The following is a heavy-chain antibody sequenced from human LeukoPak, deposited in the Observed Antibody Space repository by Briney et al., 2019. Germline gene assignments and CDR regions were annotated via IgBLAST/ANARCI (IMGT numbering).Heavy chain of an antibody. Sequence: GGSLRLSCAASGFTFSSYGMHWVRQAPGKGLEWVAFIRYDGSNKYYADSVKGRFTISRDNSKNTLYLQMNSLRAEDTAVYYCARPYDILTGLYYFDYWGQGTLVTVSS. V-gene: IGHV3-30*02. D-gene: IGHD3-9*01. CDR1: GFTFSSYG. CDR2: IRYDGSNK. CDR3: ARPYDILTGLYYFDY. J-gene: IGHJ4*02.